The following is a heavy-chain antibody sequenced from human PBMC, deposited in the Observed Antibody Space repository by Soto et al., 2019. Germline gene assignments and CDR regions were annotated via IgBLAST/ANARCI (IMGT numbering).Heavy chain of an antibody. J-gene: IGHJ4*01. V-gene: IGHV4-30-4*01. D-gene: IGHD2-8*01. Sequence: QVQLQEPGPRLVAPSETLSLTCTVSGASVTSGDFYWSWIRQPPGKGLEWIGYVYYNESAYYNTSLKSRTSISVDTSKNHFTLEMSSVTAADTAVYYCAAVLAGGWGHGSLVTVSS. CDR2: VYYNESA. CDR3: AAVLAGG. CDR1: GASVTSGDFY.